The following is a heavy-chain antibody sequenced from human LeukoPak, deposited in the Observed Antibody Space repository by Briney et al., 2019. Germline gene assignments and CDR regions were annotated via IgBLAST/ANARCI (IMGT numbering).Heavy chain of an antibody. CDR3: ARGFGNYYDSSGVFDY. CDR2: ISSSSSYI. J-gene: IGHJ4*02. D-gene: IGHD3-22*01. CDR1: GFTFSSYS. V-gene: IGHV3-21*01. Sequence: GGSLRLSCAASGFTFSSYSMNWVRQAPGKGLEWVSSISSSSSYIYYADSVKGRFTISRDNAKNSLYLQMNSLRAEDTAVYYCARGFGNYYDSSGVFDYWGQGTLVTVSS.